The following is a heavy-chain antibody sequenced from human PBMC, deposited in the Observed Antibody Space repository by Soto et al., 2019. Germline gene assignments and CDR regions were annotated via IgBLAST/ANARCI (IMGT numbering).Heavy chain of an antibody. J-gene: IGHJ3*02. D-gene: IGHD6-19*01. V-gene: IGHV3-9*01. CDR1: EFTFDDYA. CDR3: QCAWGYKTGWPASI. Sequence: QLVESGGGFVQPGRSLRLACAASEFTFDDYALHWVCQTPGKGLEWVAGISWNSGIKGYADSVKGRFTISRDNAKNSLYLQMNSLRDEDTDLYYCQCAWGYKTGWPASIWGQGTMVTVSS. CDR2: ISWNSGIK.